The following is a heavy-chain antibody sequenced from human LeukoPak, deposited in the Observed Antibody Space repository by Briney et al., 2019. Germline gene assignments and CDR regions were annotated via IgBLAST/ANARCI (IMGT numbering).Heavy chain of an antibody. CDR3: ARDGSFGDYNWFDP. J-gene: IGHJ5*02. CDR1: GFTFSSYS. V-gene: IGHV3-48*01. CDR2: ISSASNTI. D-gene: IGHD3-10*01. Sequence: PGGSLRLSCAASGFTFSSYSMNWFRQAPGKGLEWVSYISSASNTIYYADSVKGRFTISRDNAKNSLYLQMNSLRAEDTAMYYCARDGSFGDYNWFDPWGQGTLVTVSS.